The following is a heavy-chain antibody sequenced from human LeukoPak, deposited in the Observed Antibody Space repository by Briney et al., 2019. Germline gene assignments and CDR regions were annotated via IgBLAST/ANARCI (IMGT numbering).Heavy chain of an antibody. CDR2: IRYDGIVT. CDR3: VSFYETY. CDR1: EFTFSNYW. V-gene: IGHV3-74*01. J-gene: IGHJ4*02. Sequence: GGSLRLSCVASEFTFSNYWIHWVRQPPGKGLVWVSRIRYDGIVTNYADSVEGRFTISRDNAKNMVYLHMNSLRVDDTAVYYCVSFYETYWGRGTLVTVSS. D-gene: IGHD2-2*01.